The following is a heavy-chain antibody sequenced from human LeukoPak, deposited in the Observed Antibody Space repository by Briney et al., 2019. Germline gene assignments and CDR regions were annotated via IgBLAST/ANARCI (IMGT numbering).Heavy chain of an antibody. CDR3: ARGSGSSSLDY. D-gene: IGHD6-13*01. J-gene: IGHJ4*02. V-gene: IGHV3-33*01. CDR1: GFTFSNYG. Sequence: PGRSMRLSCAASGFTFSNYGMHWVRQAPGEGLEWVALIWYDGTKRYYADSVKGRFAISRDRNTLYLQMSSLRGDDTGLYFCARGSGSSSLDYWGQGTLVTVSS. CDR2: IWYDGTKR.